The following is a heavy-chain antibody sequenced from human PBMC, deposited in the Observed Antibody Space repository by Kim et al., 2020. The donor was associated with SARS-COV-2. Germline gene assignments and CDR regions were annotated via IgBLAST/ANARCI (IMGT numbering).Heavy chain of an antibody. CDR3: AGGDVNSGDI. D-gene: IGHD2-21*02. V-gene: IGHV3-7*01. CDR2: SEK. Sequence: SEKYNVESVEGRFTISGDNAKNSLYLQMNSLRAEDTAVYYCAGGDVNSGDIWGQGTMVTVSS. J-gene: IGHJ3*02.